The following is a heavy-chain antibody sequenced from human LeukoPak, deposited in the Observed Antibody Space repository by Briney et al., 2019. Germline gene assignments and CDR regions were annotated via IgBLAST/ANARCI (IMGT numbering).Heavy chain of an antibody. CDR2: ISWNSGSI. CDR3: AKETTLLAVAGGGFDY. J-gene: IGHJ4*02. D-gene: IGHD6-19*01. V-gene: IGHV3-9*03. CDR1: GFTFDDYA. Sequence: PGRSLRLSCAASGFTFDDYAMHWVRQAPGKGLEWVSGISWNSGSIGYADSVKGRFTISRDNAKNSLYLQMNSLRAEDMALYHCAKETTLLAVAGGGFDYWGQGTLVTVSS.